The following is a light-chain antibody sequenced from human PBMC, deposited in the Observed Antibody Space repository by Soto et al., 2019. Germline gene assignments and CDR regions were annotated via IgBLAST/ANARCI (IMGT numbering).Light chain of an antibody. J-gene: IGKJ3*01. CDR2: HTS. Sequence: EIVLTQSPGVLSLSPGERATLSCRASESVNIMYLGWYQQKPGQAPRLLIFHTSLRPTGIPDRFSGSGSGTDFTLTISRLEPEDFAVYYCQQRSNWLFGPGTKVDIK. CDR1: ESVNIMY. V-gene: IGKV3D-20*02. CDR3: QQRSNWL.